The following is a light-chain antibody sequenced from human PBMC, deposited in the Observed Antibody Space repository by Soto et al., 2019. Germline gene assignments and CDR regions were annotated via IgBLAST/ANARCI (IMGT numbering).Light chain of an antibody. CDR2: DAS. V-gene: IGKV1-5*01. Sequence: DIQMTQSPSTLSASVGDRVTITCRASQSISSWLAWYQQKPGKAPKLLIYDASSLESGVPSRFRGSGSGTEFTLTISSLQPDDFATYYCQQYNSYSLLTFGGGTQVEIK. CDR3: QQYNSYSLLT. J-gene: IGKJ4*01. CDR1: QSISSW.